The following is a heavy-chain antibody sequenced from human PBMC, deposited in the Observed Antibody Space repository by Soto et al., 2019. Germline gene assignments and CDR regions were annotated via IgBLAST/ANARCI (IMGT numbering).Heavy chain of an antibody. CDR1: GFTVSSNY. Sequence: EVQLVESGGRLIQPGGSLRLSCAASGFTVSSNYMSWVRQAPGKGLEWVSVIYSGASTYYADSVKGRFTISRDNSKNTLYLQMNSLRAEDTAVYYCARAIYSSGWRDFDYWGQGTLVTVSS. CDR2: IYSGAST. J-gene: IGHJ4*02. D-gene: IGHD6-19*01. CDR3: ARAIYSSGWRDFDY. V-gene: IGHV3-53*01.